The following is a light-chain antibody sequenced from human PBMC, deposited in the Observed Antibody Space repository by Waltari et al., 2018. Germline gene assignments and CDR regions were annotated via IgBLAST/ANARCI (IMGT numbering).Light chain of an antibody. J-gene: IGKJ4*01. Sequence: DIQMTQSPSSLSASVGDRVTITCRASQSISSYLNWYQQKPGKAPKLLIYAASSLQSGVPSRFSGSGSGTDFTLTISSLQPEDFATYYCQQSYTVTFGGGTKVEIK. CDR1: QSISSY. V-gene: IGKV1-39*01. CDR2: AAS. CDR3: QQSYTVT.